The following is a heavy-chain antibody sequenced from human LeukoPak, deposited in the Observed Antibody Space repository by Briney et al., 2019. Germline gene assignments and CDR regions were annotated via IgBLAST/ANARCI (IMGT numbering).Heavy chain of an antibody. CDR2: INPSSGNT. CDR1: GYTFTTYY. CDR3: ARVLGAHRYGSIDH. V-gene: IGHV1-46*01. Sequence: AASVKVSCKASGYTFTTYYMHWVRQAPGQGLEWMGIINPSSGNTSYAQKFQGRVTMTRDTSTSTVYMELSSLISEDTAIYYCARVLGAHRYGSIDHWGQGTLVTVSS. D-gene: IGHD5-18*01. J-gene: IGHJ4*02.